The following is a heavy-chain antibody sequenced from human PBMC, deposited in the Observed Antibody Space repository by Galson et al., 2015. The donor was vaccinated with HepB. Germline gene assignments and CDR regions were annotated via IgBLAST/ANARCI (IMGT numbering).Heavy chain of an antibody. Sequence: AISGASVSSNSAAWNWIRQSPSRGLEWLGRTYCMSKWFNDYAVSVQSRITINPDTSKNQFSLQLNSVTPEDTAMYYCAASSRSSSSWFWYFDYWGQGNLVTDSS. CDR2: TYCMSKWFN. CDR1: GASVSSNSAA. J-gene: IGHJ4*02. V-gene: IGHV6-1*01. D-gene: IGHD6-13*01. CDR3: AASSRSSSSWFWYFDY.